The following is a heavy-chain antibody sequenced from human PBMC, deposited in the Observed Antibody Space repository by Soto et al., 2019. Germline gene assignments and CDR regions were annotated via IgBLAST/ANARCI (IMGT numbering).Heavy chain of an antibody. CDR2: VTGSGSTA. Sequence: PGGSLRLSCAASGFAFPNYAMTWVRQAPGKGLEWVSAVTGSGSTAFYADSVKGRFTISRDNSNYTLYLQMDSLRAEDTALYFCAKQRVYCTNGVCPAASWGQGVLVTVSS. D-gene: IGHD2-8*01. V-gene: IGHV3-23*01. CDR1: GFAFPNYA. J-gene: IGHJ5*02. CDR3: AKQRVYCTNGVCPAAS.